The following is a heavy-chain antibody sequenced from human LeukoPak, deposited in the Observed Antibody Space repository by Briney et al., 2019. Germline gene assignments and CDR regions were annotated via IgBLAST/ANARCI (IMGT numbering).Heavy chain of an antibody. CDR1: GFTFSSYA. D-gene: IGHD3-9*01. CDR2: ISGSGGST. V-gene: IGHV3-23*01. CDR3: ATTDSYYDILTGYPIAWDY. J-gene: IGHJ4*02. Sequence: PGGSLRLSCAASGFTFSSYAMSWVRQAPGKGLEWVSAISGSGGSTYYADSVKGRFTISRDNSKNTLYLQMNSLRAEDAAVYYCATTDSYYDILTGYPIAWDYWGQGTLVTVSS.